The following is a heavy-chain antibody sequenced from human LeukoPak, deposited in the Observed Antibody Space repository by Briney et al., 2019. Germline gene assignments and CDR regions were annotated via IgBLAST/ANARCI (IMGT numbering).Heavy chain of an antibody. CDR2: ISSSGSYI. CDR3: ARLQWLQTGRDFLDY. J-gene: IGHJ4*02. D-gene: IGHD6-19*01. V-gene: IGHV3-21*06. CDR1: GFTFSSYA. Sequence: GGSLRLSCAASGFTFSSYAIQWVRQAPGKGLEWVSSISSSGSYIYYADSVKGRFTISRDNAKNSLGLQMNSLRVEDAAVYYCARLQWLQTGRDFLDYWGQGTLVTVSS.